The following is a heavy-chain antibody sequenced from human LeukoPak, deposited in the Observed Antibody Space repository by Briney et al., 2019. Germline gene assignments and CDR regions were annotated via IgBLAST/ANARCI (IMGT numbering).Heavy chain of an antibody. CDR3: ARGRNWSGYYTFHY. D-gene: IGHD3-3*01. CDR2: MNPNSGNT. Sequence: ASVTVSCKASGYTLTSYDINWVRQATGQGLEWMGWMNPNSGNTGYAQKFQGRVTMTRNTSISTAYMELSSLRSEDTAVYYCARGRNWSGYYTFHYWGQGTLVTVSS. J-gene: IGHJ4*02. CDR1: GYTLTSYD. V-gene: IGHV1-8*01.